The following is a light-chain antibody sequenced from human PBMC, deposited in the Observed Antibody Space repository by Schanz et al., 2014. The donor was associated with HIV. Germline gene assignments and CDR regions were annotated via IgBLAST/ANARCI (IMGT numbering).Light chain of an antibody. CDR1: SGHSTYA. J-gene: IGLJ3*02. V-gene: IGLV4-69*01. Sequence: QLVLTQSSSASASLGASVKLTCTLSSGHSTYAIAWHQQQPEKGPRFLMNLNSDGSHNKGDGIPDRFSGTSSGAERYLTISSLQSEDEADYYCQTWDTGIRVFGGGTKLTV. CDR2: LNSDGSH. CDR3: QTWDTGIRV.